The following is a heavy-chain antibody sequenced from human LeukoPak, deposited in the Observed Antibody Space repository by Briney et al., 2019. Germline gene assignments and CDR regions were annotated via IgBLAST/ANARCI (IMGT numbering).Heavy chain of an antibody. J-gene: IGHJ3*02. V-gene: IGHV4-59*01. CDR2: IYYTGST. Sequence: PSETLSLTCTVSGGSISSSYWSWIRQPPGKGLEWIGFIYYTGSTNYNPSLKSRITISVDTSKNQIYLELSSVTAADTAIYYCAREGAVAVWNTFHIWGQGTMVAVSS. CDR1: GGSISSSY. D-gene: IGHD6-19*01. CDR3: AREGAVAVWNTFHI.